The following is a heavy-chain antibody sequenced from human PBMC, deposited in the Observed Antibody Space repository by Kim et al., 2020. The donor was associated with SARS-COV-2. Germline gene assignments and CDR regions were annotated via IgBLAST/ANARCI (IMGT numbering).Heavy chain of an antibody. CDR3: ARMPAHYSSSWPAFDY. D-gene: IGHD6-13*01. V-gene: IGHV2-70*18. Sequence: SGPTLVNPTQPLTLTCTFSGFSLSTNEMCVSWIRQPPGKALEWLALIDWDDDKYYSTSLKTRLTISKDTSKNQVVLTMTNMDPVDTATYYCARMPAHYSSSWPAFDYWGQGTLVTVSS. CDR1: GFSLSTNEMC. J-gene: IGHJ4*02. CDR2: IDWDDDK.